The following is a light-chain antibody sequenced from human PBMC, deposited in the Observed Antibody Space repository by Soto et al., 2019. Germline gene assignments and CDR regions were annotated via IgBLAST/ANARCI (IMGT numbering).Light chain of an antibody. V-gene: IGLV2-14*01. CDR1: TSDVDYNR. CDR2: EVT. CDR3: SSYTIRRSWV. J-gene: IGLJ3*02. Sequence: QSALTQPASVTGSPGQSITISCTGTTSDVDYNRVSWYQQYPGTAPKLMINEVTNRPSGVSDRFSGSKSGNTASLTISGLQREDEGDYYCSSYTIRRSWVFGGGTKLTV.